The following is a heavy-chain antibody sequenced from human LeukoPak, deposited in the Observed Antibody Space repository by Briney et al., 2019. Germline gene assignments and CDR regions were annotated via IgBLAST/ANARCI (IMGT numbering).Heavy chain of an antibody. V-gene: IGHV4-39*01. CDR3: ARHVPYYDILTGYYKSTWFDP. Sequence: SETLSLTCTVSGGSISSSSYYWGWIRQPPGKGLEWIGSIYYNGSTYYNPSLKSRVTISVDTSKNQFSLKLSSVTAADTAVYYCARHVPYYDILTGYYKSTWFDPWGQGTLVTVSS. CDR1: GGSISSSSYY. D-gene: IGHD3-9*01. J-gene: IGHJ5*02. CDR2: IYYNGST.